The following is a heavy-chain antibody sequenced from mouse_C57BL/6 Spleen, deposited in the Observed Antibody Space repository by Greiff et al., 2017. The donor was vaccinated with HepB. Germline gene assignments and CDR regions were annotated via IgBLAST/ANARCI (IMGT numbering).Heavy chain of an antibody. D-gene: IGHD2-4*01. CDR2: IDPSDSYT. Sequence: QVQLQQPGAELVRPGTSVKLSCKASGYTFTSYWMHWVKQRPGQGLEWIGVIDPSDSYTNYNQKFKGKATLTVDTSSSTAYMQLSSLTSEDSAVYYCFYYDYDEDAMDYWGQGTSVTVSS. CDR3: FYYDYDEDAMDY. V-gene: IGHV1-59*01. CDR1: GYTFTSYW. J-gene: IGHJ4*01.